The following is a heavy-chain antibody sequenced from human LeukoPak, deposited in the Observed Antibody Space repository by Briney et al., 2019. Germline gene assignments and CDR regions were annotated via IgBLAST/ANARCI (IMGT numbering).Heavy chain of an antibody. D-gene: IGHD3-9*01. CDR1: GFTVSSNY. V-gene: IGHV3-66*01. Sequence: PGGSLRLSCAASGFTVSSNYMSWVRQAPGKRLEWVSVIYSGGSTYYADSVKGRFTISRDNSKNTLYLQMNSLRAEDTAVYYCAREGGILTGYFYYYYMDVWGKGTTVTVSS. J-gene: IGHJ6*03. CDR2: IYSGGST. CDR3: AREGGILTGYFYYYYMDV.